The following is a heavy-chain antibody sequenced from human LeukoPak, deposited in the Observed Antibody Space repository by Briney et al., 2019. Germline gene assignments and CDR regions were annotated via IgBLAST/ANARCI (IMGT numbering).Heavy chain of an antibody. CDR1: GFTLSSFA. CDR3: AKNKGQLVPNYCMNV. Sequence: GGSLRLSCTASGFTLSSFAMSWVRQAPGKGLELVSTLSSSGVRTYFADSVKGRFTISRDNSLNTVFLQMNSLRGEDTAIYYCAKNKGQLVPNYCMNVWGKGTTVTVSS. CDR2: LSSSGVRT. V-gene: IGHV3-23*01. D-gene: IGHD6-13*01. J-gene: IGHJ6*03.